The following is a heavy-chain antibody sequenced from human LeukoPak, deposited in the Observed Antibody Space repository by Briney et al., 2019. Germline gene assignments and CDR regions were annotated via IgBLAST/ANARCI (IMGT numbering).Heavy chain of an antibody. CDR1: GGSISSYC. J-gene: IGHJ6*02. V-gene: IGHV4-59*08. Sequence: PSETLSLTCTVSGGSISSYCWSWIRQPPGKGLEWIGYIYYSGSTNYNPSLKSRVTISVDTSKNQFSLKLSSVTAADTAVYYCARSFACSSTSCYYYYYGMDVWGQGTTVTVSS. D-gene: IGHD2-2*01. CDR3: ARSFACSSTSCYYYYYGMDV. CDR2: IYYSGST.